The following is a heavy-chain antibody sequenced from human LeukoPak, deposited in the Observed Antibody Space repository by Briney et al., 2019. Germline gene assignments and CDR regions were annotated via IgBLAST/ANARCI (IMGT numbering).Heavy chain of an antibody. CDR2: TSGFGGYI. CDR3: ARGASSGWSLFDY. Sequence: GGSLRLSCAASGFTFSDYSMTWVRQAPGMGLEWVSVTSGFGGYIDYADSVKGRFTISRDNSKNTLYLQMNTLRADDTAAYYCARGASSGWSLFDYWGQGNLVTVSS. V-gene: IGHV3-23*01. CDR1: GFTFSDYS. J-gene: IGHJ4*02. D-gene: IGHD6-13*01.